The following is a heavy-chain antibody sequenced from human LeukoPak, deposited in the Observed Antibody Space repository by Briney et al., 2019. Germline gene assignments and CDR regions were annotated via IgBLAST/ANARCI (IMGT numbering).Heavy chain of an antibody. V-gene: IGHV4-34*01. Sequence: PSETLSLTCTVYGGSFSGYYWSWIRQPPGKGLEWIGEINHSGSTNYNPSLKSRVTMSVDTSKNQFSLKLSSVTAADTAVYYCARAPMVRGVYYYYMDVWGKGTTVTISS. J-gene: IGHJ6*03. CDR3: ARAPMVRGVYYYYMDV. CDR2: INHSGST. CDR1: GGSFSGYY. D-gene: IGHD3-10*01.